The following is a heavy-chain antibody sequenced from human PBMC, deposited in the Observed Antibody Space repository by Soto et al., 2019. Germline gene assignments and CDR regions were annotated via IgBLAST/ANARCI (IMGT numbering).Heavy chain of an antibody. Sequence: ASVKVSCKASGDTFTGYYMHWVRQAPGQGLEWMGWINPNSGGTNYAQKFQGRVTITADKSTSTAYMELSSLRSEDTAVYYCAITPPTIVATILDYYYGMDVWGQGTTVTVSS. J-gene: IGHJ6*02. CDR3: AITPPTIVATILDYYYGMDV. CDR1: GDTFTGYY. D-gene: IGHD5-12*01. V-gene: IGHV1-2*02. CDR2: INPNSGGT.